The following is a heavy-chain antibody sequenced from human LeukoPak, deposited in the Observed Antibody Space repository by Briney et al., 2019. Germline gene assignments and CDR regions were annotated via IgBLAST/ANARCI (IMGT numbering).Heavy chain of an antibody. V-gene: IGHV3-9*03. J-gene: IGHJ4*02. D-gene: IGHD3-22*01. CDR2: ISWNSGSI. CDR1: GFTFDDYA. Sequence: GGSLRLSCAASGFTFDDYAMHWVRQAPGKGLEWVSGISWNSGSIGYADSVKGRFTISRDNAKNSLYPQMNSLRAEDMALYYCATINYYDSSGEVDYWGQGTLVTVS. CDR3: ATINYYDSSGEVDY.